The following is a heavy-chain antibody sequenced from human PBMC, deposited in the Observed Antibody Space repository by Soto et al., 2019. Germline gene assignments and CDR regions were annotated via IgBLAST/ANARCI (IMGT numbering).Heavy chain of an antibody. J-gene: IGHJ6*02. V-gene: IGHV6-1*01. CDR3: ASVSMREWFHPNYYYRMDV. Sequence: SQTLSLTCAISGGSVSSISAAWDGIRQSPSSGLAWLGRTYYRSKWYNDYSVSVKSRITINPETSKNQFSLQLNSVTTEDTSVYYCASVSMREWFHPNYYYRMDVWGQGTTVTVSS. D-gene: IGHD3-3*01. CDR1: GGSVSSISAA. CDR2: TYYRSKWYN.